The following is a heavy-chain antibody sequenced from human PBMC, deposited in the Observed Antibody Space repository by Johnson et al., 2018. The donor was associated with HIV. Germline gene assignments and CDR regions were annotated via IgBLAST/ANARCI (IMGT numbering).Heavy chain of an antibody. Sequence: VQLVESGGGLVQPGGSLRLSCAASGFTFDYYGMSWVRQAPGKGLEWVSGINWNGGSTTYADSVKGRFTISRDNAKNSLYLQMNSLRAGDTAVYYCARGPRRDAFDIWGQGTMVTVSS. CDR1: GFTFDYYG. CDR2: INWNGGST. J-gene: IGHJ3*02. V-gene: IGHV3-20*04. CDR3: ARGPRRDAFDI.